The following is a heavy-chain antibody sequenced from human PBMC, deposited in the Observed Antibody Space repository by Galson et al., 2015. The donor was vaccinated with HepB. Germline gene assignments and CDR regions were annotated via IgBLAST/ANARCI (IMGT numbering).Heavy chain of an antibody. CDR3: ARGGDLSGTFDY. CDR2: IYHSGST. J-gene: IGHJ4*02. CDR1: GGSFSSGGYS. Sequence: TLSLTCAVSGGSFSSGGYSWSWIRQPPGNGLEWIGYIYHSGSTYYNPSLKSRVTISVDRSKNQFSLKLRSVTAADTAVYYCARGGDLSGTFDYWGQGTLVTVSS. V-gene: IGHV4-30-2*01. D-gene: IGHD2-21*02.